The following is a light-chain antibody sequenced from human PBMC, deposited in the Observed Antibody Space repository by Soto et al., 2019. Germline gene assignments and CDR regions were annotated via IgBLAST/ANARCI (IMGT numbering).Light chain of an antibody. V-gene: IGKV3-15*01. CDR3: QQYVTSPPGT. CDR1: QSVFSS. Sequence: EIVMTQSPATLSVSPGERATLSCRASQSVFSSLAWFQQKPGQAPRLLIYGAATRATGIPARFSGSGSGTEFTLTISSLQSEDFAVYYCQQYVTSPPGTFGQGTKVEIK. J-gene: IGKJ1*01. CDR2: GAA.